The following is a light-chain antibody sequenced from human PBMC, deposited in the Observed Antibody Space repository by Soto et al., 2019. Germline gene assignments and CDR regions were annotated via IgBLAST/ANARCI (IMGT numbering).Light chain of an antibody. CDR1: GSDVGGYNY. CDR3: SSYTTSSTYV. CDR2: DVT. V-gene: IGLV2-14*03. Sequence: QSALTQPASVSGSPGQSITISCTGTGSDVGGYNYVSWYQQHPGKAPKLMIYDVTNRPSGVSDRFSGSKSGYTASLTISGLQAEDEADYYCSSYTTSSTYVFGTGTKLTVL. J-gene: IGLJ1*01.